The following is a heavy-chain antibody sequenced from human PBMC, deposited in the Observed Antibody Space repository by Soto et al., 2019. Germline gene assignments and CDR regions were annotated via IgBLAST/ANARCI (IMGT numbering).Heavy chain of an antibody. V-gene: IGHV3-21*01. D-gene: IGHD2-21*01. CDR3: ARDVNGGFCGA. Sequence: EVQLVESGGGLVKPGGSLRLSCAASGFTFSSYSMNWVRQAPGKGLEWVSTISSRNNDMYYVDSVKGRFTISRGNARNSVYLQMNSLRADDTAVYYCARDVNGGFCGAWGQGTLVTVSS. CDR2: ISSRNNDM. CDR1: GFTFSSYS. J-gene: IGHJ5*02.